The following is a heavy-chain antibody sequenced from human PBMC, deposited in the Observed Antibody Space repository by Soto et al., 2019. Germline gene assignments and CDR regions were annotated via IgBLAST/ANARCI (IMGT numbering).Heavy chain of an antibody. CDR1: GGSVSSGSYY. J-gene: IGHJ4*02. Sequence: PSETLSLTCTVSGGSVSSGSYYWSWIRQPPGKGLEWIGYIYYSGSTNYNPSLKSRVTISVDTYKNQFSLKLSSVTAADTAVYYCASHHYSSAYRWGQGTPVTDSS. CDR3: ASHHYSSAYR. V-gene: IGHV4-61*01. CDR2: IYYSGST. D-gene: IGHD6-19*01.